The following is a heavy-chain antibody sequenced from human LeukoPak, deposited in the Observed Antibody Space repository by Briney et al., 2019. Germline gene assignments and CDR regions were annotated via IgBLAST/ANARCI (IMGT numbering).Heavy chain of an antibody. D-gene: IGHD6-25*01. J-gene: IGHJ4*02. CDR2: ISSSSSYI. V-gene: IGHV3-21*01. Sequence: GGSLRFSCAAPGLTLTAYGMNWLRQAPGKGLEWVSSISSSSSYIYYADSVKGRFTISRDNAKNSLYLQMNSLRAEDTAVYYRQRNKHNSARFDYWGQGTLVTVSS. CDR1: GLTLTAYG. CDR3: QRNKHNSARFDY.